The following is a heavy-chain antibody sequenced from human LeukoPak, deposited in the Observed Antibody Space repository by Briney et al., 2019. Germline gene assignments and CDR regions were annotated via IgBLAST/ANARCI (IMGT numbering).Heavy chain of an antibody. CDR3: ARGERRNYTMIVVGSLYYFDY. V-gene: IGHV4-34*01. J-gene: IGHJ4*02. D-gene: IGHD3-22*01. CDR1: GGSFSGYY. CDR2: INHSEST. Sequence: PSETLSLTCAVYGGSFSGYYWSGIRQPPGKGLECIGEINHSESTNYNPSLQSRVTISVDTSKNQFSLKLSSVTAADTAVYYCARGERRNYTMIVVGSLYYFDYWGQGTLVTVSS.